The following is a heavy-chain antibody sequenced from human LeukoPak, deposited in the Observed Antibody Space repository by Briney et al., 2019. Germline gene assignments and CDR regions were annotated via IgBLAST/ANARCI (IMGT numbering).Heavy chain of an antibody. CDR3: ARSVAAADNYFDY. CDR1: GYSISSGYY. V-gene: IGHV4-38-2*02. J-gene: IGHJ4*02. CDR2: IYHGGST. Sequence: SETLSLTCTVSGYSISSGYYWGWIRQPPGKGLEWIGSIYHGGSTYYDPSLKSRVTISVDRSKNQFSLKLSSVTAADTAVYYCARSVAAADNYFDYWGQGTLVTVSS. D-gene: IGHD6-13*01.